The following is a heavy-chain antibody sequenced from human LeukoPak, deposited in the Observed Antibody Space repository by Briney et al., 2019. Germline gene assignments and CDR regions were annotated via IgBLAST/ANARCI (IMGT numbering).Heavy chain of an antibody. J-gene: IGHJ5*02. CDR3: ARGGDYGDPNWFDP. V-gene: IGHV1-2*02. CDR2: INPNSGGT. Sequence: ASVKVSCKASGYTFTSYGISWVRQAPGQGLEWMGWINPNSGGTNYAQKFQGRVTMTRDTSISTAYMELSRLRSDDTAVYYCARGGDYGDPNWFDPWGQGTLVTVSS. CDR1: GYTFTSYG. D-gene: IGHD4-17*01.